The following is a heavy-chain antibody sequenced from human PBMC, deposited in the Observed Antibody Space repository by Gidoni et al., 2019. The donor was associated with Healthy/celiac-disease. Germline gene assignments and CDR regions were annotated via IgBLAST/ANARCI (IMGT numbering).Heavy chain of an antibody. CDR1: GYTFTGHY. CDR3: ASDGSPGGYFDL. Sequence: QVQLGQSGAEVTKPGASVKVSCKASGYTFTGHYLHWVRQAPGQGLGGMGWINPNSGGTNYAQKFQGRVTMTRDTSISTAYMELSRLRSDDTAVYYCASDGSPGGYFDLWGRGTLVTVSS. J-gene: IGHJ2*01. V-gene: IGHV1-2*02. D-gene: IGHD3-10*01. CDR2: INPNSGGT.